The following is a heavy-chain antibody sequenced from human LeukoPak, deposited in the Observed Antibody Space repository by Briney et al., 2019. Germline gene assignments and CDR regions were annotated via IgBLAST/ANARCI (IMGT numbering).Heavy chain of an antibody. V-gene: IGHV3-11*04. Sequence: PGGSLRLSCAASGFTFSDYYMSWIRQAPGKGLEWVSYISSSGSTIYYADSVKGRFTISRDNAKNSLYLQMNSLRAEDTAVYYCARDMGYCSSTSCYFFDYWGQGTLVTVSS. D-gene: IGHD2-2*01. J-gene: IGHJ4*02. CDR2: ISSSGSTI. CDR3: ARDMGYCSSTSCYFFDY. CDR1: GFTFSDYY.